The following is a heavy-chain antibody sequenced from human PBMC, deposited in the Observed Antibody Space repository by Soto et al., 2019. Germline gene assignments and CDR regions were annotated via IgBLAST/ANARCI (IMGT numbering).Heavy chain of an antibody. Sequence: ASVKVTCKASGYTFTSYGISWVRQAPGQGLEWMGWISAYNGNTNYAQKLQGRVTMTTDTSTSTAYMELRSLRDEDTAVYYCARAHFDFGVVIIRAFDIWGQGTMVTVSS. V-gene: IGHV1-18*01. CDR2: ISAYNGNT. CDR1: GYTFTSYG. J-gene: IGHJ3*02. CDR3: ARAHFDFGVVIIRAFDI. D-gene: IGHD3-3*01.